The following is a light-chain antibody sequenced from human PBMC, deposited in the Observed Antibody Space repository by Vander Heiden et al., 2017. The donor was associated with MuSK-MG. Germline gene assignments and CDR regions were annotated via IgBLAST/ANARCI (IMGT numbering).Light chain of an antibody. J-gene: IGKJ4*01. CDR1: QDSSNY. V-gene: IGKV1-33*01. CDR2: DAA. Sequence: DITTTQSRSYLSASVRDRTTITCQASQDSSNYLNWYQQKPGKAPKLLIYDAANLETGVPSRCSRSGSGTDFTFTISSLQPEDIATYYCQQYDNRLRLTFGGGTKVEIK. CDR3: QQYDNRLRLT.